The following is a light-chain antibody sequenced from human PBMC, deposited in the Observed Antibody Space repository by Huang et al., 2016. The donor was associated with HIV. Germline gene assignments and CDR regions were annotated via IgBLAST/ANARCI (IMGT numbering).Light chain of an antibody. CDR1: QPINTY. CDR2: DSS. J-gene: IGKJ5*01. V-gene: IGKV1-39*01. Sequence: DIQVTQSPSSLSASVGDRVTITCRASQPINTYLNWYQPKPGKAPKLLIYDSSTLQSGVPSRFSGSGSGTDFTLTISSLQPEDFATYYCQQSYSMPITFGLGTRLEI. CDR3: QQSYSMPIT.